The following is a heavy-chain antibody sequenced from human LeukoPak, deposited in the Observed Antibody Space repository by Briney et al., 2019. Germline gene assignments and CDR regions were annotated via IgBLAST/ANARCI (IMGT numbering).Heavy chain of an antibody. CDR1: GFTFSTYV. J-gene: IGHJ4*02. Sequence: PGGSLRLSCAASGFTFSTYVMHWVRQAPGKGLEGVAVIWYDGGEKHYAESVRGRFTISRGNSKNTLFLQLNSLKVEDTAVYYCVSWTAQPYYFDYWGQGTLVTVSS. D-gene: IGHD2-15*01. CDR2: IWYDGGEK. CDR3: VSWTAQPYYFDY. V-gene: IGHV3-33*01.